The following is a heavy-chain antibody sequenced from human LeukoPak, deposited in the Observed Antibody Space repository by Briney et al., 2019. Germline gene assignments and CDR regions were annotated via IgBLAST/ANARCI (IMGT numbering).Heavy chain of an antibody. CDR2: ISGSGGST. CDR3: AKDQPFMVIGATFDF. J-gene: IGHJ4*02. V-gene: IGHV3-23*01. CDR1: GFTFRSYA. Sequence: GGSLRLSCAASGFTFRSYAMTWVRQAPGKGLEWVSAISGSGGSTYYADSVNGRFTISRDNSKNTLYLQMNSLRAEDTAVYYCAKDQPFMVIGATFDFWGQGTLVTVSS. D-gene: IGHD2-15*01.